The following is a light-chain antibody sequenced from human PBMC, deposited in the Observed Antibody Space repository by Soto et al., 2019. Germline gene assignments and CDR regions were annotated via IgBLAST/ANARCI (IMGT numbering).Light chain of an antibody. CDR3: CSYASGSIYV. CDR1: SSDVGAFNY. V-gene: IGLV2-14*01. J-gene: IGLJ1*01. Sequence: QSALTQPASVSGSPGQSITISCTGTSSDVGAFNYVFWYLQYPGKAPKLMIYEVGNRPSGVSNRFSGSKSGNTASLTISGLQAEDEADYYCCSYASGSIYVFGTGTKLTVL. CDR2: EVG.